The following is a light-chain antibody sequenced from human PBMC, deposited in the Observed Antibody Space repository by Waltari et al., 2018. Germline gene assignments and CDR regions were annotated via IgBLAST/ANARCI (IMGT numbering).Light chain of an antibody. CDR3: SSYTSSSTYV. CDR1: SSDVGGYHY. CDR2: DVS. Sequence: QSALTQPASVSGSPGQSITISCTGTSSDVGGYHYVSWYQQHPGKAPKPMIYDVSKRPSGVSNRCSGSKSGNTASLTISGLQAEDEADYYCSSYTSSSTYVFGTGTKVTVL. V-gene: IGLV2-14*01. J-gene: IGLJ1*01.